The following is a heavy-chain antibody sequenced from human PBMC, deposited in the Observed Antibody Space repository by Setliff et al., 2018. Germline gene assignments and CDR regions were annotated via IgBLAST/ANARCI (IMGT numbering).Heavy chain of an antibody. Sequence: SETLSLTCDVSNYSISSGYYWCWVRQPPGKGLEWIATIYYGGGTYYNPSLKSRVTISLDMSKNQFSLRLKSVTAADTAVYFCARHRRPDYGDFISCYFDLWGRGTLVTVSS. J-gene: IGHJ2*01. CDR2: IYYGGGT. V-gene: IGHV4-38-2*01. D-gene: IGHD4-17*01. CDR1: NYSISSGYY. CDR3: ARHRRPDYGDFISCYFDL.